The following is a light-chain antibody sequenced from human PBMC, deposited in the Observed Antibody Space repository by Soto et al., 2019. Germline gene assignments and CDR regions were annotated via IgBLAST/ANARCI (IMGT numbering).Light chain of an antibody. V-gene: IGLV2-14*01. Sequence: QSALTQPASVSGSPGQSITISCTGTSSDVGGYNYVSWYQQHPGKAPKLTIYDVSTRPSGVSNRFSGSKSGNTASLTISGFQAEDEADYYYRPSTSDLPPYVFGAGSKVTVL. CDR2: DVS. CDR1: SSDVGGYNY. CDR3: RPSTSDLPPYV. J-gene: IGLJ1*01.